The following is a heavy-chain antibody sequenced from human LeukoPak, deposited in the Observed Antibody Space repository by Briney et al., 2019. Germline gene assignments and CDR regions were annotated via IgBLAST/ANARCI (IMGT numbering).Heavy chain of an antibody. CDR3: ARGLNWNQIDY. Sequence: GGSLRLSCAASGSTFNTHWMHWVRQAPGKGLVWVSRINTDGSTTNYAGSVKGRFTISRDNAKNTLYLQMNSLRAEDTAVYYCARGLNWNQIDYWGQGSLVSVSS. V-gene: IGHV3-74*01. CDR2: INTDGSTT. CDR1: GSTFNTHW. J-gene: IGHJ4*02. D-gene: IGHD1-20*01.